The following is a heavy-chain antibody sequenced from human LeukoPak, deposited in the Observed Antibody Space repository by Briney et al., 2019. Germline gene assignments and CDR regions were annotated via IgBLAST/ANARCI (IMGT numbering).Heavy chain of an antibody. D-gene: IGHD6-13*01. V-gene: IGHV6-1*01. CDR3: AREGGIAAAGIVYYYYMDV. CDR2: TYYRSKWYN. J-gene: IGHJ6*03. CDR1: GDSVSSNSAA. Sequence: SQTLSLTCAISGDSVSSNSAAWNWIRQSPSRGLEWLGRTYYRSKWYNDYAVSVKSRITINPDTSKNQFSLQLNSVTPEDTAVYYCAREGGIAAAGIVYYYYMDVWGKGTTVTVSS.